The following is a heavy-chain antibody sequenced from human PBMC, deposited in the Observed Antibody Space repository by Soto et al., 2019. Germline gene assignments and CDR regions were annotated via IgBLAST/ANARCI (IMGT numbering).Heavy chain of an antibody. V-gene: IGHV3-30-3*01. J-gene: IGHJ4*02. CDR2: ISYDGSNK. CDR1: GFTFSSYA. CDR3: ARLSDSSGYIFDY. Sequence: GGSLRLSCAASGFTFSSYAMHWVRQAPGKGLEWVAVISYDGSNKYYADSVKGRFTISRDNSKNTLYLQMNSPRAEDTAVYYCARLSDSSGYIFDYWGQGTLVTVSS. D-gene: IGHD3-22*01.